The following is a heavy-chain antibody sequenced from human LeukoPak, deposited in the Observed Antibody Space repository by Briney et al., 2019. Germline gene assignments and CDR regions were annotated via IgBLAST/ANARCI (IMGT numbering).Heavy chain of an antibody. CDR2: INPSGDGT. CDR1: GHTFTTYY. CDR3: AKETPNTGWFDP. D-gene: IGHD1-14*01. V-gene: IGHV1-46*01. J-gene: IGHJ5*02. Sequence: ASVKVSCKASGHTFTTYYVHLVRQAPGQGLEWMGVINPSGDGTNYPQRFQGRVTLTRDTSTSTVYMELTSLRSEDTAMYYCAKETPNTGWFDPWGQGTLVTVPS.